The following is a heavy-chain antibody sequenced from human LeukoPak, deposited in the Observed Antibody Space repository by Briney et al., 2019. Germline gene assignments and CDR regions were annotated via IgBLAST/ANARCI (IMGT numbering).Heavy chain of an antibody. CDR3: ARGATPYYYYYYGMDV. CDR1: GYTFTGYY. D-gene: IGHD5-12*01. Sequence: ASVKVSCTASGYTFTGYYMHWVRQAPGQGLEWMGWINPNSGGTNYAQKFQGWVTMTRDTSISTAYMELSRLRSDDTAVYYCARGATPYYYYYYGMDVWGQGTTVTVSS. CDR2: INPNSGGT. J-gene: IGHJ6*02. V-gene: IGHV1-2*04.